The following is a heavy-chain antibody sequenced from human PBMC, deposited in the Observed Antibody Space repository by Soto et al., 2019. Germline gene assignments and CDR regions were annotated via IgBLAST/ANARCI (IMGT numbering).Heavy chain of an antibody. Sequence: SETLSLTCAVYGGSFSGYYWSWIRQPPGKGLEWIGEINHSGSTNYNPSLKSRVTISVDTSKNQFSLKLSSVTAADTAVYYCASANYDILTGYPPGFYFDYWGQGTLVTVSS. V-gene: IGHV4-34*01. CDR2: INHSGST. J-gene: IGHJ4*02. CDR3: ASANYDILTGYPPGFYFDY. D-gene: IGHD3-9*01. CDR1: GGSFSGYY.